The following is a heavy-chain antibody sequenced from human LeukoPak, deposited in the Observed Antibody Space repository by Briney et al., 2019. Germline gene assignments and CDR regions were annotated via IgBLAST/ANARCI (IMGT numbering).Heavy chain of an antibody. CDR1: GFTFDGYA. CDR2: ISWNSGSI. Sequence: PGGSLRLSCAASGFTFDGYAMHWVRQAPGKGLEWVSGISWNSGSIGYADSVKGRFTISRDNAKNSLYLQMNSLRAEDMALYYCAKDASSGYPKHDAFDIWGQGTMVTVSS. V-gene: IGHV3-9*03. CDR3: AKDASSGYPKHDAFDI. D-gene: IGHD3-22*01. J-gene: IGHJ3*02.